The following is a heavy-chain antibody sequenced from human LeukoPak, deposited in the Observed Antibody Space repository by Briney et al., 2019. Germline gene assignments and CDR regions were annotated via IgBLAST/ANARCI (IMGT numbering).Heavy chain of an antibody. J-gene: IGHJ5*02. CDR2: ISYDGSNK. D-gene: IGHD2-2*02. V-gene: IGHV3-30-3*01. Sequence: GGSLRLSCAASGFTFSSYAMHWVRQAPGKGLEWVAVISYDGSNKYYADSVKGRFTISRDNSKNTLYLQMNSLRAEDTAVYYCARGVPPTSSAIGGWFDPWGQGTLVTVSS. CDR1: GFTFSSYA. CDR3: ARGVPPTSSAIGGWFDP.